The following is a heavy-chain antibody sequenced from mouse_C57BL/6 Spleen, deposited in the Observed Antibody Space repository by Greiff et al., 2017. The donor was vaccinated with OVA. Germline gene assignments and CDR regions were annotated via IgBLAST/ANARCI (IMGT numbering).Heavy chain of an antibody. CDR1: GYALTNYL. J-gene: IGHJ4*01. CDR3: EIGAYYSNYYAMDY. V-gene: IGHV1-54*01. Sequence: VQLQQSGAELVRPGPSVKVSCKASGYALTNYLIEWVKQSPGQGLEWLGVINPGSGGTNYHEMFKGKATLTADKSSSTAYMQLSSLTSEDSAVYFCEIGAYYSNYYAMDYWGQGTSVTVSS. CDR2: INPGSGGT. D-gene: IGHD2-5*01.